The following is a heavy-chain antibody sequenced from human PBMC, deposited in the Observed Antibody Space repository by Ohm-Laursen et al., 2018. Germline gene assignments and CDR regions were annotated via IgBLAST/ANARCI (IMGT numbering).Heavy chain of an antibody. V-gene: IGHV3-11*01. J-gene: IGHJ6*02. Sequence: SLRLSCAASGFTFSDCYMSWIRQAPGKGLEWVSYISSSSSTIYYADSVKGRFTISRDNAKNSLFLQMNSLRVEDTAVYYCAREGTGGYGLDVWGQGTTVTVSS. CDR3: AREGTGGYGLDV. CDR1: GFTFSDCY. CDR2: ISSSSSTI.